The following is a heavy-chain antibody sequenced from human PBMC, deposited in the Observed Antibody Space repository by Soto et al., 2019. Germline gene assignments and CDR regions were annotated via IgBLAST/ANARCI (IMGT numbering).Heavy chain of an antibody. CDR3: VRARGYYGMDV. Sequence: GGSVRLSCAASGFTFSNCWMHWVRQPPGKGLVWVALISSDGITISYADSVKGRFTISRDNAKNTLYLQMNSLGAEDTAMYYCVRARGYYGMDVWGQGTAVTVS. V-gene: IGHV3-74*01. J-gene: IGHJ6*02. CDR2: ISSDGITI. CDR1: GFTFSNCW.